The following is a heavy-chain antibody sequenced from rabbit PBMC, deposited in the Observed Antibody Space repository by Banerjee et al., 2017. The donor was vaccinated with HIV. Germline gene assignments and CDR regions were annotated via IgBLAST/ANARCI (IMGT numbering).Heavy chain of an antibody. D-gene: IGHD4-1*01. CDR3: ARDLAGVIGWNFSW. J-gene: IGHJ4*01. V-gene: IGHV1S45*01. CDR1: GFSFSSSYW. Sequence: QEQLEESGGGLVKPEGSLTLTCTASGFSFSSSYWIYWVRQAPGKGLEWIGTIYVGSSGSTYYASWAKGRFTISKTSSTTVTLQMTSLTAADTATYFCARDLAGVIGWNFSWWGPGTLVTVS. CDR2: IYVGSSGST.